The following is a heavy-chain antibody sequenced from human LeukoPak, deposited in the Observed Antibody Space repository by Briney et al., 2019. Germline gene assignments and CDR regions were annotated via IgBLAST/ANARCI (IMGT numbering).Heavy chain of an antibody. CDR2: IRYDGSNK. CDR1: GFTFSSYG. CDR3: AKEYYYDSSGYCFDY. Sequence: GGSLRLSCAASGFTFSSYGMHWVRQAPGKGLEWVAFIRYDGSNKYYADSVKGRFTISRDNSKNTLYLQMNSLRAEDTAVYYCAKEYYYDSSGYCFDYWGQGTLVTVSS. V-gene: IGHV3-30*02. J-gene: IGHJ4*02. D-gene: IGHD3-22*01.